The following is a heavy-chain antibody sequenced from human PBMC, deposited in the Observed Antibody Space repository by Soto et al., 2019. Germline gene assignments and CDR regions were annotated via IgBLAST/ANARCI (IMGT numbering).Heavy chain of an antibody. Sequence: EVQLVESGGGLVQPGRSLRLSCAASGFTFDDYAMHWVRQAPGKGLEWVSGISWNSGSIGYADSVKGRFTISRDNAKNSLYLQMNSLRAEDTALYYCARDQRDRYDHSSPNYSYYGMDVWGQGTTVTVSS. J-gene: IGHJ6*02. D-gene: IGHD6-13*01. CDR1: GFTFDDYA. V-gene: IGHV3-9*01. CDR3: ARDQRDRYDHSSPNYSYYGMDV. CDR2: ISWNSGSI.